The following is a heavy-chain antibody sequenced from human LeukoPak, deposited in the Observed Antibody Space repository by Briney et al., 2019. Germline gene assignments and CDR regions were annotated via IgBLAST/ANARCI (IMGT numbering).Heavy chain of an antibody. J-gene: IGHJ4*02. CDR2: IIPILGIA. CDR1: GGTFSSYA. Sequence: ASVKVSCKASGGTFSSYAISWVRQAPGQGLEWMGRIIPILGIANYAQKFQGRVTITADKSTSTAYMELSSLRSEDTAAYYCARTYYDILTGYYVGGYFDYWGQGTLVTVSS. V-gene: IGHV1-69*04. D-gene: IGHD3-9*01. CDR3: ARTYYDILTGYYVGGYFDY.